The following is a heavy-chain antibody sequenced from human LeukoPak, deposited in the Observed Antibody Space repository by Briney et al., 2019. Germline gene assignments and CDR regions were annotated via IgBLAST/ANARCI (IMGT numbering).Heavy chain of an antibody. CDR1: GLTFSSYG. D-gene: IGHD3-3*01. CDR2: IRYDGSNK. V-gene: IGHV3-30*02. CDR3: AKDLGVLRFLEWLPDAFDI. J-gene: IGHJ3*02. Sequence: GGSLRLSCAASGLTFSSYGMHWVRQAPGKGLEWVAFIRYDGSNKYYADSVKGRFTISRDNSKNTLYLQMNSLRAEDTAVYYCAKDLGVLRFLEWLPDAFDIWGQGTMVTVSS.